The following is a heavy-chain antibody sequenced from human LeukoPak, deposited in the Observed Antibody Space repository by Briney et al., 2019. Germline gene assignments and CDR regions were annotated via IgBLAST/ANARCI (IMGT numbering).Heavy chain of an antibody. CDR2: IYPGDSDT. D-gene: IGHD5-18*01. J-gene: IGHJ4*02. CDR3: ARLGTIRYSYGPNDY. Sequence: GESLKISCKGSGHSFTSYWIGWVRQMPGKGLEWMGIIYPGDSDTRYRPSFQGQVTISADKSISTAYLQWSSLKASDTAMYFRARLGTIRYSYGPNDYWGQGTLVTVSS. CDR1: GHSFTSYW. V-gene: IGHV5-51*01.